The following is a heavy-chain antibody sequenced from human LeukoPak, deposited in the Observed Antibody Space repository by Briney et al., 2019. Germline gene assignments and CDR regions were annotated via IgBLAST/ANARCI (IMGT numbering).Heavy chain of an antibody. CDR2: IKQDGSEK. CDR3: ARDKLVGATYFDY. D-gene: IGHD1-26*01. Sequence: GGSLRLSCAASGFTFSSYWMGWVRQAPGKGLEWVANIKQDGSEKYYVDSVKGRFTISRDNAKNSLYLQMNSLRAEDTAVYYCARDKLVGATYFDYWGQGTLVTVSS. J-gene: IGHJ4*02. V-gene: IGHV3-7*05. CDR1: GFTFSSYW.